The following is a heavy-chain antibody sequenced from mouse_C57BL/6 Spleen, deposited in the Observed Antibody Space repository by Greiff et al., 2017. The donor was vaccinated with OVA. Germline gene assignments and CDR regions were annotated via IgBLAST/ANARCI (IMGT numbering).Heavy chain of an antibody. V-gene: IGHV1-80*01. Sequence: VQLQQSGAELVKPGASVKISCKASGYAFSSYWMNWVKQRPGKGLEWIGQIYPGDGDTNYNGKFKGKATLTADKSSSTAYMQLSSLTSEDSAVYFCARRDYDYDFDYWGQGTTLTVSS. CDR2: IYPGDGDT. J-gene: IGHJ2*01. D-gene: IGHD2-4*01. CDR3: ARRDYDYDFDY. CDR1: GYAFSSYW.